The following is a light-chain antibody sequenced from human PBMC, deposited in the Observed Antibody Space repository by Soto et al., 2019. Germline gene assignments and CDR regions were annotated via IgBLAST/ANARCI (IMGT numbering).Light chain of an antibody. CDR1: NSDVGGSNY. CDR2: DVS. Sequence: QSALTQPASVSGSPGQSITISCSGTNSDVGGSNYVSWYQQYPGKAPKLMIYDVSNRPSGVSNRFSGSKSGNTASLTISGLQAEDEADYYCSSYTSSSTLLYVFGTGTEVTVL. V-gene: IGLV2-14*01. J-gene: IGLJ1*01. CDR3: SSYTSSSTLLYV.